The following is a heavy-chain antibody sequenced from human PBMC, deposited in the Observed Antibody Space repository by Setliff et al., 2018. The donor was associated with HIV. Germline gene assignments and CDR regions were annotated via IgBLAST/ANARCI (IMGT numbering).Heavy chain of an antibody. V-gene: IGHV4-39*01. D-gene: IGHD3-16*01. CDR3: ARHRMGGGLYYSCMDV. J-gene: IGHJ6*03. CDR2: ISSSGST. CDR1: GDSMTSSNYY. Sequence: SETLSLTCTVSGDSMTSSNYYWGWIRQSPGRGLEWIGSISSSGSTTYHPSLRSRVTVSVATSKNQFSLNLNSVTAADTAVYCCARHRMGGGLYYSCMDVWGKGTTVTVSS.